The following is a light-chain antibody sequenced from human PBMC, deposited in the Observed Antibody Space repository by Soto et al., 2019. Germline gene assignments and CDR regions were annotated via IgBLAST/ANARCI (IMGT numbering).Light chain of an antibody. V-gene: IGKV3-11*01. CDR3: QQRSNWLT. CDR1: QSVSSY. CDR2: DAS. J-gene: IGKJ4*01. Sequence: IVMTQSPATLSVSPGERATLSCRASQSVSSYLAWYQQKPGQAPRLLIYDASNRATGIPARFSGSGSGTDFTLTISSLEPEDFAVYYCQQRSNWLTFGGGTKVDI.